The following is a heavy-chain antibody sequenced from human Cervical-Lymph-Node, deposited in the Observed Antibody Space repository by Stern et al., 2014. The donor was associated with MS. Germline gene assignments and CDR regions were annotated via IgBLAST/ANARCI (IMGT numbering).Heavy chain of an antibody. CDR1: GGSISGDDYY. Sequence: QLQLQESGPGLVKPAQTLSLTCTVSGGSISGDDYYWNWIRQPPGKGLEWIGYIHSRGTTYYNPSLQGRVTMSLDASKNQFSLRLTSVTAADTAMYFCVKSWESGGYPFDSWGQGTLVTVSS. V-gene: IGHV4-30-4*01. J-gene: IGHJ4*02. D-gene: IGHD2-15*01. CDR2: IHSRGTT. CDR3: VKSWESGGYPFDS.